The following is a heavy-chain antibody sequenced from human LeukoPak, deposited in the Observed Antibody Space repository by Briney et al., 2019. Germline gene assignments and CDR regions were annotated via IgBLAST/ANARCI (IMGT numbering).Heavy chain of an antibody. D-gene: IGHD3-3*01. V-gene: IGHV1-8*03. CDR1: GYTFTSYD. CDR3: ARATILFTDDYYYYMDV. Sequence: ASVKVSCKASGYTFTSYDINWVRQATGQGLEWMGWMNPNSGNTGYAQKFQGRVTITRNTSISTAYMELSSLRSEDTAVYYCARATILFTDDYYYYMDVWGKGTTVTVSS. CDR2: MNPNSGNT. J-gene: IGHJ6*03.